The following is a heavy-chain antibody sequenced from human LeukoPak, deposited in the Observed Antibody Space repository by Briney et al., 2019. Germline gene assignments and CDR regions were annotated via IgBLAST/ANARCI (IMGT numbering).Heavy chain of an antibody. CDR2: IYPGDSDT. D-gene: IGHD6-6*01. CDR1: GYSFTSYW. Sequence: GESLKISCKGSGYSFTSYWIGWVRQMPGKGLEWMGVIYPGDSDTRYSPSFQGQVTISADKSISTAYLQWSSLKASDTAMYYCARHKGSIAARPAWFDPWGQGTLVTVSS. J-gene: IGHJ5*02. CDR3: ARHKGSIAARPAWFDP. V-gene: IGHV5-51*01.